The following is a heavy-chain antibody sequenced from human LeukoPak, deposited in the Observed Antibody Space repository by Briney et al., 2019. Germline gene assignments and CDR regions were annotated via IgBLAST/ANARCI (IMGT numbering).Heavy chain of an antibody. CDR2: IVGSGGSS. V-gene: IGHV3-23*01. J-gene: IGHJ4*02. Sequence: PGGSLRLSCAASGFTFNSHAMYWVRQAPGKGLEWVSGIVGSGGSSYYAESVRGRFTISRDNSKNTLYLQMNSLRTEDTAVYFCAKFEGATIPGWFNDYWGQGILVTVSS. CDR3: AKFEGATIPGWFNDY. CDR1: GFTFNSHA. D-gene: IGHD6-19*01.